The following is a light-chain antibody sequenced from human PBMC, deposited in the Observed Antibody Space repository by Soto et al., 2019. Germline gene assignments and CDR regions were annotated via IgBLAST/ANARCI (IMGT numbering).Light chain of an antibody. CDR2: DAS. CDR3: QQRSNWPPVT. CDR1: QSVSRH. J-gene: IGKJ4*01. V-gene: IGKV3-11*01. Sequence: EVVLTQSPATLSLSTGERATISCRASQSVSRHLAWYQQKPGQAPRLLILDASDRATAIPARFSGSGSGTNFSLTISTLEPEDFTVYYCQQRSNWPPVTFGGGTKVDIK.